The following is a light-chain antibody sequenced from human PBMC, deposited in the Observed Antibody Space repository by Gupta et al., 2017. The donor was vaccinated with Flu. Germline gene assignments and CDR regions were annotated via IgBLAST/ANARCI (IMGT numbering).Light chain of an antibody. CDR3: QQYNSWRPLT. J-gene: IGKJ4*01. CDR1: QSVSSQ. Sequence: EIVMTLSTDTLSVSPGESATISCRASQSVSSQLAWYQQKPGQAPRLVIYRASTRATGIPARFSGWGSGTEFTLTISSLQSEDLAVYYCQQYNSWRPLTFSGGTKVEIK. V-gene: IGKV3-15*01. CDR2: RAS.